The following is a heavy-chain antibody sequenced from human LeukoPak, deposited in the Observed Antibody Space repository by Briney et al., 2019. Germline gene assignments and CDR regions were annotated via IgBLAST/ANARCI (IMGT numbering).Heavy chain of an antibody. J-gene: IGHJ5*02. CDR3: AREWWGYDVLTGDNWFDP. V-gene: IGHV1-18*01. D-gene: IGHD3-9*01. CDR1: GYTFTTYG. Sequence: ASVKVSCKASGYTFTTYGVSWVRQAPGQGLEWMGWISTYNGDTNYAQKLQGRVTMTTDTSTSTAYMELRSLRSDDTAVYYCAREWWGYDVLTGDNWFDPWGQGTLVTVSS. CDR2: ISTYNGDT.